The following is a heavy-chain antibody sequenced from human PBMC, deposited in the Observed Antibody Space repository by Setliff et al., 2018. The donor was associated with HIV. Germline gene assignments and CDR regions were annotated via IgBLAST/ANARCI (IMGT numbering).Heavy chain of an antibody. CDR3: ARGNNGYYYDSSGYYH. J-gene: IGHJ5*02. CDR1: GGSISSGSYY. V-gene: IGHV4-61*09. D-gene: IGHD3-22*01. Sequence: SETLSLTCTVSGGSISSGSYYWSWIRQPAGKGLEWIGHIYTSGSTNYNPSLKSRVTISVDTSKNQFSLKLRSVTAADTAVYYCARGNNGYYYDSSGYYHWGQGTLVTVSS. CDR2: IYTSGST.